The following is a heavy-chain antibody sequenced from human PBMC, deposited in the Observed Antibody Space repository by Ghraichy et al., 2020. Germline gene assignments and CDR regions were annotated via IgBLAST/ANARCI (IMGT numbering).Heavy chain of an antibody. CDR3: ARDGGYCSSTSCSRKRDYYYYYGMDV. V-gene: IGHV3-21*01. J-gene: IGHJ6*02. CDR2: ISSSSSYI. D-gene: IGHD2-2*03. Sequence: GGSLRLSCAASGFTFSSYSMNWVRQAPGKGLEWVSSISSSSSYIYYADSVKGQFTISRDNAKNSLYLQMNSLRAEETAVYYCARDGGYCSSTSCSRKRDYYYYYGMDVWGQGTTVTVSS. CDR1: GFTFSSYS.